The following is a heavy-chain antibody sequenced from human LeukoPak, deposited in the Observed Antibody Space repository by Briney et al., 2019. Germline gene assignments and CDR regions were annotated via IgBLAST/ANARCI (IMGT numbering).Heavy chain of an antibody. V-gene: IGHV4-59*01. CDR2: TYYSGST. J-gene: IGHJ4*02. CDR1: GGSISSYY. D-gene: IGHD4-17*01. Sequence: SETLSLTCTVSGGSISSYYWSWIRQPPGKGLEWMGYTYYSGSTNYNPSLKSRVTISVDTPKNHFSLKLSSVTAADTAVYYCARFGDYGDGFDYWGQGTLVTVSS. CDR3: ARFGDYGDGFDY.